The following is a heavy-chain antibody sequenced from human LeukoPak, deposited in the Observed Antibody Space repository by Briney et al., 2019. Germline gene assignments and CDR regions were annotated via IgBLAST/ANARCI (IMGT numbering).Heavy chain of an antibody. V-gene: IGHV4-39*07. J-gene: IGHJ5*02. Sequence: SEALSLTCTVSGGSISSSSYYWGWIRQPPGKGLEWIGSIYYSGSTYYNPSLKSRVTISVDTSKNQFSLKLSSVTAADTAVYYCARDGIVGATGGWFDPWGQGTLVTVSS. CDR1: GGSISSSSYY. CDR3: ARDGIVGATGGWFDP. D-gene: IGHD1-26*01. CDR2: IYYSGST.